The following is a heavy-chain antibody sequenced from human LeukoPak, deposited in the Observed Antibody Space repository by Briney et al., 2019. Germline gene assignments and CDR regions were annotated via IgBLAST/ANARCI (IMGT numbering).Heavy chain of an antibody. CDR1: GFIYSNYG. Sequence: PGGSLRLSCAASGFIYSNYGMNWVRQAPGKGLEWVSYISGGGSYIDYADSVKGRFTISRDNAKNSLYLQMNSLRAEDTAVYYCASGHSSGYYPKYWGQGTLVTVSS. CDR3: ASGHSSGYYPKY. J-gene: IGHJ4*02. V-gene: IGHV3-21*05. CDR2: ISGGGSYI. D-gene: IGHD3-22*01.